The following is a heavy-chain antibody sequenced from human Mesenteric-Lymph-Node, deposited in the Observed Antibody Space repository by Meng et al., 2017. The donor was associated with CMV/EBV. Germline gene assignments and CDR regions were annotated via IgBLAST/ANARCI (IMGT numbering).Heavy chain of an antibody. CDR3: AKGYGLFNY. Sequence: EVQLLKPGGGVVQLGGSLRLSCAASGITFSSYAMSWVRQAPGKGLEWVSAISVSGGTTYYKDSVKGRFTISRDNSDNMLYLQMNSLRAEDTAVYYCAKGYGLFNYWGRGTLVTVSS. D-gene: IGHD3-3*01. CDR1: GITFSSYA. CDR2: ISVSGGTT. V-gene: IGHV3-23*01. J-gene: IGHJ4*02.